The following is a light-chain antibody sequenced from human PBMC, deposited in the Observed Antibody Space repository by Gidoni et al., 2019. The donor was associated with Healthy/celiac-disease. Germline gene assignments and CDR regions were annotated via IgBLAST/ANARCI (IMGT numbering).Light chain of an antibody. J-gene: IGKJ1*01. CDR3: QQYNSYEWT. CDR2: KAS. CDR1: QSISSW. V-gene: IGKV1-5*03. Sequence: DIQMTQSPSTLSASVGDRVTITCRASQSISSWLAWYQQKPGKAPKLLIYKASSLESGVPSRFSGSGSGTEFTLTISSLQPDDFATYYCQQYNSYEWTFXQXTKVEIK.